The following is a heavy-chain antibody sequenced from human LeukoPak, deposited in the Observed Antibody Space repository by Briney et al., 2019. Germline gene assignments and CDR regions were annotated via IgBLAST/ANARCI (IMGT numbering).Heavy chain of an antibody. CDR3: TRGALWLGELLFH. CDR2: IRSKAYGGTT. J-gene: IGHJ4*02. CDR1: GFTFGDYA. V-gene: IGHV3-49*04. Sequence: GGSLRLSCTASGFTFGDYAMSWVRQAPGKGLEWVGFIRSKAYGGTTEYAASVKGRFTISRDDSKSIAYLQMNSLKTEDTAVYYCTRGALWLGELLFHWGQGTLVTVSS. D-gene: IGHD3-10*01.